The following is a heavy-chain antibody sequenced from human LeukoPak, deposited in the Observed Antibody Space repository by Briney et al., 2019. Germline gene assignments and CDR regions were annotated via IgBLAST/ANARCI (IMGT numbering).Heavy chain of an antibody. D-gene: IGHD6-19*01. V-gene: IGHV3-23*01. CDR2: ISGSGGST. J-gene: IGHJ5*02. CDR3: AKYKFGYSSGWYTWFDP. Sequence: PGGSLRLSCAASGFTFSSYAMSWVRQAPGKGLEWVLAISGSGGSTYYADSVKGRFTISRDNSKNTLYLQMNSLRAEDTAVYYCAKYKFGYSSGWYTWFDPWGQGTLVTVSS. CDR1: GFTFSSYA.